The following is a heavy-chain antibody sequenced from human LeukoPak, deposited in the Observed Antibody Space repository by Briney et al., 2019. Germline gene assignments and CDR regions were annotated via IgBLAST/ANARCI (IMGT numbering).Heavy chain of an antibody. J-gene: IGHJ4*02. CDR3: AKDEAYQLLASRVGILVDY. CDR2: ISGSGGST. D-gene: IGHD2-2*01. V-gene: IGHV3-23*01. Sequence: GGSLRLSCAASGFTFSSYAMSWVRQAPGKGLEWVSAISGSGGSTYYADSVKGRFTISRDNSKNTLYLQMNSLRAEDTAVYYCAKDEAYQLLASRVGILVDYWGQGTLVTVSS. CDR1: GFTFSSYA.